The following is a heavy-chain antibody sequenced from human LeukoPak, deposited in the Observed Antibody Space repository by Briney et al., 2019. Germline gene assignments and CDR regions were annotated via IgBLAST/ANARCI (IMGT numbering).Heavy chain of an antibody. CDR2: ISAYNGNT. CDR1: GYTFTSYG. CDR3: ATVASRVWFSFDY. D-gene: IGHD3-10*01. V-gene: IGHV1-18*01. Sequence: ASVKVSCKASGYTFTSYGISWVRQAPGQGLEWMGWISAYNGNTSYAQQFQGRVTMPEDTSTDTAYMELSSLRSEDTAVYYCATVASRVWFSFDYWGQGTLVTVSS. J-gene: IGHJ4*02.